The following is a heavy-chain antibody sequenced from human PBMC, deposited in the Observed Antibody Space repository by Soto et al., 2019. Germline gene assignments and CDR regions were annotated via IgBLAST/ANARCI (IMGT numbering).Heavy chain of an antibody. V-gene: IGHV3-23*01. CDR3: AKGIAVAGRSYYYYGMDV. D-gene: IGHD6-19*01. CDR1: GFTFSSYA. CDR2: ISGSGGST. Sequence: EVQLLESGGGLVQPGGSLRLSCAASGFTFSSYAMSWVRQAPGKGLEWVSAISGSGGSTYYADSVKGRFTISRDNSKNTLYPQMNSLRAEDTAVYYCAKGIAVAGRSYYYYGMDVWGQGTTVTVSS. J-gene: IGHJ6*02.